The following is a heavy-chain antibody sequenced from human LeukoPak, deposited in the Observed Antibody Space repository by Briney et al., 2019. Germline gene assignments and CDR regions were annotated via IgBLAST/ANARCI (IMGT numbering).Heavy chain of an antibody. V-gene: IGHV3-64*01. CDR2: ISSSGGST. D-gene: IGHD3-10*01. Sequence: PGGSLRLSCAASGFTFSSYAMHWVRQAPGKGLDYVSAISSSGGSTYYANSVKGRFTISRDNAENSLYLQMNSLRVEDTAVYYCARVREGSGSYYRSFDYWGQGTLVTVSS. CDR3: ARVREGSGSYYRSFDY. CDR1: GFTFSSYA. J-gene: IGHJ4*02.